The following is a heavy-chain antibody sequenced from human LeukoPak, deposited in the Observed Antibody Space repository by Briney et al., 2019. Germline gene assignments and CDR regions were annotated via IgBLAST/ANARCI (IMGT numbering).Heavy chain of an antibody. CDR2: ISSSGSTI. V-gene: IGHV3-48*03. D-gene: IGHD3-10*01. CDR1: GFTFSSYE. Sequence: PGGSLRLSCAASGFTFSSYEMNWVRQAPGKGLEWVSYISSSGSTIYYADSVKGRFTISRDNAKNSLYLQMNSQRAEDTAVYYCAIYGSGSYGLKWGQGTLVTVSS. J-gene: IGHJ4*02. CDR3: AIYGSGSYGLK.